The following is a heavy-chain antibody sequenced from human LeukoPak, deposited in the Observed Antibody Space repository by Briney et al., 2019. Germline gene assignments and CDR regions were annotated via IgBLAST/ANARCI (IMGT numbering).Heavy chain of an antibody. CDR1: GYTFTSYY. Sequence: ASGMVSCKASGYTFTSYYIHWVRQAPGQGLEWMGIINPIGGTTSYAQKFQGRVTMTRDTSTTTVYMELSSLRSEDTAVYYCARGRPGIGPPGTWKYFDYWGQGTLVTVSS. D-gene: IGHD6-13*01. CDR3: ARGRPGIGPPGTWKYFDY. V-gene: IGHV1-46*01. CDR2: INPIGGTT. J-gene: IGHJ4*02.